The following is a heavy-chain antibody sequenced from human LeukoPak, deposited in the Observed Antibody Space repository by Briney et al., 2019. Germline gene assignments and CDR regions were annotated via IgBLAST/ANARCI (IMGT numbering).Heavy chain of an antibody. V-gene: IGHV3-20*04. CDR1: GFTFDDYG. D-gene: IGHD3-3*01. Sequence: PGGSLRLSCAASGFTFDDYGMSWVRQAPGKGLEWVSGINWNGGSTGYADSVKGRFTISRDNAKNSLYLQMNSLRAEDTALYYCAREAPVVDFWSGLYYYYYYYMDVWGKGTTVTVSS. CDR2: INWNGGST. J-gene: IGHJ6*03. CDR3: AREAPVVDFWSGLYYYYYYYMDV.